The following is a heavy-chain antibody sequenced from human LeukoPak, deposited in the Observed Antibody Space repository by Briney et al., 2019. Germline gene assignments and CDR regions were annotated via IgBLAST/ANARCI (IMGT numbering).Heavy chain of an antibody. CDR1: GGSISSSSYY. J-gene: IGHJ4*02. Sequence: KASETLSLTCTVSGGSISSSSYYWGWIRQPPGKGLEWIGSIYYSGSTYYNPSLKSRVTISVDTSENQFSLKLSSVTAADTAVYYCASNGGYSSSVDYWGQGTLVTVSS. D-gene: IGHD6-13*01. V-gene: IGHV4-39*01. CDR3: ASNGGYSSSVDY. CDR2: IYYSGST.